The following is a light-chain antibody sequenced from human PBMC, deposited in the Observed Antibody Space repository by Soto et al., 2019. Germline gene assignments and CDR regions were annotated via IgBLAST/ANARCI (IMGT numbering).Light chain of an antibody. J-gene: IGLJ1*01. CDR3: SSYAGSNNYV. CDR2: EVS. CDR1: RSDVGGYNY. V-gene: IGLV2-8*01. Sequence: QSALTQPPSASGSPGQSVTISCTGTRSDVGGYNYVSWYQQHPGKAPKLMIYEVSKRPSGVPDRFSGSKSGNTASLTVSGLQGEDEADYYCSSYAGSNNYVFGTGTKVTVL.